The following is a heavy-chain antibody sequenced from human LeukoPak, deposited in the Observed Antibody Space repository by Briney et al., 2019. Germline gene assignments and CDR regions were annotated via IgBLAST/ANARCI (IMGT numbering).Heavy chain of an antibody. Sequence: SETLSLTCAVSGYSISSGYYWGWIRQPPGKGLEWIGSIYPSGSTYYHPSLKSRVTISVDTSKNQFSLKLSSVTAADPAVYYCARHGLXQLLWVRGGGXXNXFDPWGXGXLXXVS. J-gene: IGHJ5*02. D-gene: IGHD2-2*01. CDR1: GYSISSGYY. V-gene: IGHV4-38-2*01. CDR3: ARHGLXQLLWVRGGGXXNXFDP. CDR2: IYPSGST.